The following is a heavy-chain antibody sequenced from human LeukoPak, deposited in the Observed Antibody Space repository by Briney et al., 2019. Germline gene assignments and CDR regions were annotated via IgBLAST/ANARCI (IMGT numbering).Heavy chain of an antibody. CDR2: ISSSSRTI. CDR3: ARRGYSSGWNRFDY. V-gene: IGHV3-48*01. J-gene: IGHJ4*02. Sequence: GGSLRLSCAASGFTFSSYSMNWVRQAPGKGLEWVSYISSSSRTIHYADSVKGRFTISRDNAKNSLYPQMNSLRAEDTAVYYCARRGYSSGWNRFDYWGQGTLVTVSS. D-gene: IGHD6-25*01. CDR1: GFTFSSYS.